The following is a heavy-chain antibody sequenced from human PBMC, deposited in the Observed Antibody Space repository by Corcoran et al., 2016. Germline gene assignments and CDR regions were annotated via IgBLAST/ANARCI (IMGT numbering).Heavy chain of an antibody. Sequence: QLQLQESGTGLVKPSETLSLTCTVSGGSVSSNNYYWGWIRQPPGKGLEWIGSGYYSGTTYYNPSLKSRFTISLNTSKIQFSLKVNSVTAADTAFYYCARGGRNYGNYVGSFDYWGQGILVTVSS. CDR1: GGSVSSNNYY. J-gene: IGHJ4*02. CDR3: ARGGRNYGNYVGSFDY. V-gene: IGHV4-39*07. CDR2: GYYSGTT. D-gene: IGHD4-17*01.